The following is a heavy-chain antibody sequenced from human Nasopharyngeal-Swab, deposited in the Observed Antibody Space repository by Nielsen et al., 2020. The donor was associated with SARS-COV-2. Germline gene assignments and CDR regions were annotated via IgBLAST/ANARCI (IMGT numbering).Heavy chain of an antibody. V-gene: IGHV3-7*01. D-gene: IGHD3-3*01. CDR2: IKQDGSEK. CDR3: ARERIMGLRSYFDC. J-gene: IGHJ4*02. Sequence: WIRQPPGKGLEWVANIKQDGSEKHYVDSVKGRFTISRDNAKNSLYLQMNSLRAEDTAVYYCARERIMGLRSYFDCWGQGSLVTVSS.